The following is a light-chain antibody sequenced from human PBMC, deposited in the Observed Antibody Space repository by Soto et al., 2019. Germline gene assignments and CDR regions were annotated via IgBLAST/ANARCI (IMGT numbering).Light chain of an antibody. CDR3: SSYTGSSTLV. CDR2: EGT. J-gene: IGLJ3*02. CDR1: SSDVGNYNL. Sequence: QSALTQPASVSGSPGQSITISCTGTSSDVGNYNLVSWYQQHPGKAPKVIIYEGTKRPSGVSNRFSGSKSGNTASLTISGLQGEDEADYYCSSYTGSSTLVFGGGTKLTVL. V-gene: IGLV2-23*01.